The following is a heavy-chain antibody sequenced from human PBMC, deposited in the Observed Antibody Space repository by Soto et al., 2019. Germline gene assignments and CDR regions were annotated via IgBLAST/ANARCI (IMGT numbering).Heavy chain of an antibody. Sequence: PSQTLSLTCVISGDSVSSNSAAWNWIRHSPSRGLEWLGRTYYRSRWYNDYAVSVRSRITVNADTSKNQFSLHLNSVTPEDTAVYYCAGISWLQWYYMDVWDKGTTGTVSS. CDR2: TYYRSRWYN. CDR1: GDSVSSNSAA. J-gene: IGHJ6*03. CDR3: AGISWLQWYYMDV. V-gene: IGHV6-1*01. D-gene: IGHD6-19*01.